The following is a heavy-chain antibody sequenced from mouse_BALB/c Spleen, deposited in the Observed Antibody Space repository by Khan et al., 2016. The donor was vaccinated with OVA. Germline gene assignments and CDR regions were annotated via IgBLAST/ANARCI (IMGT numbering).Heavy chain of an antibody. CDR1: GFSLTNYA. CDR3: VRHQFPLSMDS. J-gene: IGHJ4*01. Sequence: QVQLKQSGPDLVAPSQSLSITCTVSGFSLTNYAIHWVRQPPGKGLEWLVVIWSDGRTTYNSALKSRLSISKDNSKSQVFLKINSLQTDDTAMYYCVRHQFPLSMDSWGQGISVTVSS. CDR2: IWSDGRT. V-gene: IGHV2-6-2*01.